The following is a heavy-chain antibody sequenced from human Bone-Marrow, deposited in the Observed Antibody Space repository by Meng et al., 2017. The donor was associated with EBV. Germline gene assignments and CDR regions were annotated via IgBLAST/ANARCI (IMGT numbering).Heavy chain of an antibody. J-gene: IGHJ4*02. CDR3: AHWGSGSYGFDY. CDR2: INHSGST. D-gene: IGHD3-10*01. CDR1: GGSFNDYY. Sequence: QVQLQQWGAGLLKPSETLSLTCAVYGGSFNDYYWSWIRPPPGKGLEWVGEINHSGSTNYNPSLKSRVTILLDTSKNQFTLKLSSVTAADTAVYYCAHWGSGSYGFDYGGPGTMVTVSA. V-gene: IGHV4-34*01.